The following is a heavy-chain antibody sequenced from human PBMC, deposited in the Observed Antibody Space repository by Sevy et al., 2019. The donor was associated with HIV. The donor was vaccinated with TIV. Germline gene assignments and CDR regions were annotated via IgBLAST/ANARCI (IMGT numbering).Heavy chain of an antibody. CDR3: AKDRPPSRAGSYRPYIDY. CDR1: GFTFSSYG. CDR2: IRYDGSNK. D-gene: IGHD1-26*01. J-gene: IGHJ4*02. V-gene: IGHV3-30*02. Sequence: GGSLRLSCAASGFTFSSYGMHWVRQAPGKGLEWVAFIRYDGSNKYYADSVKGRFTISRDNSKNTLYLQMNSLRAQDTAVYYCAKDRPPSRAGSYRPYIDYWGQGTLVTVSS.